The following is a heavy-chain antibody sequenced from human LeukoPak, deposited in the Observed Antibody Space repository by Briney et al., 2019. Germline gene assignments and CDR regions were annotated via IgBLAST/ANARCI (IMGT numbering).Heavy chain of an antibody. CDR3: AEVDKDYGDYPTSGYYFDY. CDR2: ISGSGGST. J-gene: IGHJ4*02. V-gene: IGHV3-23*01. CDR1: GFTFSSYA. D-gene: IGHD4-17*01. Sequence: GGSLRLSCAASGFTFSSYAMSWVRQAPGKGLEWVSAISGSGGSTYYADSVKGRFTISRDNSKNTLYLQMNSLRAEDTAVYYCAEVDKDYGDYPTSGYYFDYWGQGTLVTVSS.